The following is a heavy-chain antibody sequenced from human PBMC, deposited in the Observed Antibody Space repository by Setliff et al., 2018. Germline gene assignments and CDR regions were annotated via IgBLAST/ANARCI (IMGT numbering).Heavy chain of an antibody. D-gene: IGHD7-27*01. Sequence: PSETLSLTCTVSGASINSHYWSWIRQPPGKGLEWIGTVYHRGTTYYNASLKSRVTMSVDTSKNQFSLKLSSVTAADTAVYYCARTGTYRYFDYWGQGALVTVSS. CDR3: ARTGTYRYFDY. V-gene: IGHV4-59*04. J-gene: IGHJ4*02. CDR1: GASINSHY. CDR2: VYHRGTT.